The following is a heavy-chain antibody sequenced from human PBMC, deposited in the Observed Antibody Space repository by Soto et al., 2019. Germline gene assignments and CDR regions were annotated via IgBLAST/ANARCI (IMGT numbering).Heavy chain of an antibody. J-gene: IGHJ4*02. CDR3: TRVGYYDSSGYYWEGY. D-gene: IGHD3-22*01. V-gene: IGHV3-49*03. Sequence: EVQLVESGGGLVQPGRSLRLSCTASGFTFGDYAMSWFRQAPGKGLEWVGFIRSKAYGGTTEYAASVKGRFTISRDDSKSIAYLQMNSLKTEDTAVYYCTRVGYYDSSGYYWEGYWGQGTLVTVSS. CDR2: IRSKAYGGTT. CDR1: GFTFGDYA.